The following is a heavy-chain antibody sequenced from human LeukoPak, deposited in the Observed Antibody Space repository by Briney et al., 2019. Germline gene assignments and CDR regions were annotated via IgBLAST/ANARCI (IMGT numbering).Heavy chain of an antibody. D-gene: IGHD3-9*01. J-gene: IGHJ3*02. V-gene: IGHV4-61*01. CDR2: ISYSGST. Sequence: PSETLSLTCTVSGYSISSGYYWGWIRQPPGKGLEWIGHISYSGSTNYNPSLKSRVTVSIDTSKNQVSLKLSSMTAADTAVYYCARGFDGPNAFDIWGQGTMVTVSS. CDR1: GYSISSGYY. CDR3: ARGFDGPNAFDI.